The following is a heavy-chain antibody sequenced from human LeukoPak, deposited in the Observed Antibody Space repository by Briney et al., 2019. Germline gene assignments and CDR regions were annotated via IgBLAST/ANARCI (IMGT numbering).Heavy chain of an antibody. V-gene: IGHV3-23*01. Sequence: GGSLRLSCAASGFTFSSYAMSWVRQAPGKGLEWVSAISGSGGSTYYADSVKGRFTISRDNSKNTLYLQMNSLRAEDTAVYYCAKDQGIAAPEAPDAFDIWGQGTMVTVSS. D-gene: IGHD6-13*01. CDR3: AKDQGIAAPEAPDAFDI. J-gene: IGHJ3*02. CDR1: GFTFSSYA. CDR2: ISGSGGST.